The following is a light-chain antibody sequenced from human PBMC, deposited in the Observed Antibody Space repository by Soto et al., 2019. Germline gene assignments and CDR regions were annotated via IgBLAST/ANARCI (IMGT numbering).Light chain of an antibody. V-gene: IGLV1-44*01. J-gene: IGLJ1*01. CDR1: SSNIGSNT. CDR2: SSN. Sequence: QSVLTQPPSASGTPGQRVTITYSGSSSNIGSNTVNWYQQLPGTAPKLLIYSSNQRPSGVPDRFSASKSGTSASLAISGLQSEDEADYYCAAWDDSLIGLFGTGTKLTVL. CDR3: AAWDDSLIGL.